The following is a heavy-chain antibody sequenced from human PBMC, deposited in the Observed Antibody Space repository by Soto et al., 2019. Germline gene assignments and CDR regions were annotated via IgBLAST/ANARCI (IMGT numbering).Heavy chain of an antibody. CDR3: ARGSGDCGGDCYPHYYYGMDV. Sequence: WSKIRQPPGKGMECIGYIYYSGSTNYNPSLKSRVNISVDTSKNQFSLKLSSVTAADTAVYYCARGSGDCGGDCYPHYYYGMDVWGQGTTVTVSS. V-gene: IGHV4-59*01. D-gene: IGHD2-21*02. CDR2: IYYSGST. J-gene: IGHJ6*02.